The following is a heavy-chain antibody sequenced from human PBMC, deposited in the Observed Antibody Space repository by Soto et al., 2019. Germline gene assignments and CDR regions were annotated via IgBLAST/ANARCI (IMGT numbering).Heavy chain of an antibody. J-gene: IGHJ5*02. Sequence: QVQLVQSGAEVKKPGASVKVSCKASGYTFTSYAMHWVRQAPGQRLEWMGWINAGNGNTKYSQKFQGRVTVTRDTSASTAYMELSSLRSEDTAVYYCARGYGGPIGWFDPWGQGTLVTVSS. D-gene: IGHD3-16*01. CDR3: ARGYGGPIGWFDP. CDR2: INAGNGNT. CDR1: GYTFTSYA. V-gene: IGHV1-3*01.